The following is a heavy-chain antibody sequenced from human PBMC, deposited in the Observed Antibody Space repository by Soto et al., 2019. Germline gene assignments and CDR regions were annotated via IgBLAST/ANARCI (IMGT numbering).Heavy chain of an antibody. V-gene: IGHV3-48*03. D-gene: IGHD3-3*01. J-gene: IGHJ6*02. Sequence: GGPLRLSCAASGFTFSGYEMNWVRQAPGKGLEWMSYISGSGTTIYYADTGKGRFTISRDNAKKSLYLQMNSLRAKDTAVYYCAREVTVFGVIIPPPMDVWGQGTTVTVSS. CDR1: GFTFSGYE. CDR2: ISGSGTTI. CDR3: AREVTVFGVIIPPPMDV.